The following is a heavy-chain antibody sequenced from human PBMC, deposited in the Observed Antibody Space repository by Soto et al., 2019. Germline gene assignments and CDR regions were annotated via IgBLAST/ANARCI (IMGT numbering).Heavy chain of an antibody. CDR1: GFTVTSHY. V-gene: IGHV3-66*01. CDR2: IYRGGST. Sequence: EVQLVESGGGLVQPGGSLRLSCAASGFTVTSHYMSWVRQAPGKGLEWVSVIYRGGSTYYAVSVKGRFTISRDNSKNTLYLQMNSLRAEYTAVYYCARDLYFAYWGQGTLVTVSS. J-gene: IGHJ4*02. CDR3: ARDLYFAY.